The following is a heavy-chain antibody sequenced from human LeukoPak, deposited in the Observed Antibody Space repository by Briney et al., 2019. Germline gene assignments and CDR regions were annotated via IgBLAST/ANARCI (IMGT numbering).Heavy chain of an antibody. D-gene: IGHD3-22*01. V-gene: IGHV3-30*04. J-gene: IGHJ5*02. CDR2: ISQDGSSK. CDR3: ARASAYYGSSGYFSFDP. CDR1: GFSITSYG. Sequence: GRSLRLSCAASGFSITSYGMHWVRQAQGKGLEWMAVISQDGSSKKFADSVKGRFTISRDNSKNTLYLHMDSLRAEDTAVYYCARASAYYGSSGYFSFDPWGQGTLVTVAS.